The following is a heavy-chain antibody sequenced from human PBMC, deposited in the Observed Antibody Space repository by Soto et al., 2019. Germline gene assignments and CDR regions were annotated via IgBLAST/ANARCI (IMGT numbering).Heavy chain of an antibody. CDR1: GGSISSGGYY. CDR3: ARDIGAPRGKNWFDT. D-gene: IGHD5-12*01. J-gene: IGHJ5*02. Sequence: SETLSLTCTVSGGSISSGGYYWSWIRQHPGKGLEWIGYIYYSGSTYYNPSLKSRVTISVDTSKNQFSLKLSSVTAADTAVYYCARDIGAPRGKNWFDTWGQGTLVTVSS. V-gene: IGHV4-31*03. CDR2: IYYSGST.